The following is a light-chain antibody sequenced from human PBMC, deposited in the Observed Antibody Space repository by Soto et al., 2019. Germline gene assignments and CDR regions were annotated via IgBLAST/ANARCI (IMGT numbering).Light chain of an antibody. CDR3: CSYAGSYTYV. J-gene: IGLJ1*01. Sequence: QSALTQPPSASGSLGLSVTLSCSGTDNDVGRYDYVSWYQQHPGKAPKLLIYEVTKRPSGVPDRFSASKSGNTASLTISGLQAEDEADYYCCSYAGSYTYVFGTGTKVTVL. V-gene: IGLV2-8*01. CDR2: EVT. CDR1: DNDVGRYDY.